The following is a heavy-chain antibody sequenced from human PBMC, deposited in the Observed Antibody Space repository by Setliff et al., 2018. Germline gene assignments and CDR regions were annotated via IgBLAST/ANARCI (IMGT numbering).Heavy chain of an antibody. D-gene: IGHD6-19*01. V-gene: IGHV4-59*08. J-gene: IGHJ4*02. CDR1: PGSISRHY. CDR3: ARLRGIAVPGAPKYYSPGY. CDR2: RHDNGKS. Sequence: SETLSLTCTVSPGSISRHYWSWFRQAPGKGLEWIGYRHDNGKSDYNPSLGSRVTISLDTSKNQFSLNVNSVIAADTAVYYCARLRGIAVPGAPKYYSPGYWGQGTLVTVSS.